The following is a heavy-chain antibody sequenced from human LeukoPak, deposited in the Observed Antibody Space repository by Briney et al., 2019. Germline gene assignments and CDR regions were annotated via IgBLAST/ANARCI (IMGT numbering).Heavy chain of an antibody. D-gene: IGHD1-26*01. CDR1: GYTFTSYD. CDR2: MNPNSGNT. CDR3: ARSSVGVRRRTDY. V-gene: IGHV1-8*01. Sequence: ASVKVSCKASGYTFTSYDINWVRQATGQGLEWMGWMNPNSGNTGYAQKFQGRVTMTRSTSVSTAYMELSNLTSEDTAVYYCARSSVGVRRRTDYWSQGTLVTVSS. J-gene: IGHJ4*02.